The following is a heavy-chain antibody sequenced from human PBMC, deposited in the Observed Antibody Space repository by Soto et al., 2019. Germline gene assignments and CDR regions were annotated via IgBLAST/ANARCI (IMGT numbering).Heavy chain of an antibody. CDR3: ARPLHDSLTDTYTNYFDP. D-gene: IGHD3-9*01. CDR2: ISAYNGNT. Sequence: QVQLVQAGAEVKKPGASVKVSCKASGFTFSHYGITWLRQVPGQGLEWMGWISAYNGNTGHAQEYQGRLTMTTDTSTSTAYMELWSLRPDDTAVYYCARPLHDSLTDTYTNYFDPCGQGTLVTVSS. V-gene: IGHV1-18*01. J-gene: IGHJ5*02. CDR1: GFTFSHYG.